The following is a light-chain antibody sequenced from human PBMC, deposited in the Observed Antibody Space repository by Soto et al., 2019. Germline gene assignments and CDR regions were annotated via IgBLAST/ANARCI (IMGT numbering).Light chain of an antibody. CDR3: QQYDSSLYT. CDR2: GAS. CDR1: QSVSSSY. Sequence: EIVLTQSPGTLSLFPGERATLSCRASQSVSSSYVAWYQQKPGQAPRLLIYGASSRATGIPDRFSGSGSGTDFTLTISRLEPEDFAIYYCQQYDSSLYTFGQGTNLEIE. J-gene: IGKJ2*01. V-gene: IGKV3-20*01.